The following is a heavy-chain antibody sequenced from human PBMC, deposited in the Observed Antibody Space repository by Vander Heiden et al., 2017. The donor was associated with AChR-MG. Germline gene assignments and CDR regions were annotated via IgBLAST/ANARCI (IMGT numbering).Heavy chain of an antibody. J-gene: IGHJ3*02. CDR2: ISSSGSTI. D-gene: IGHD4-17*01. Sequence: EVQLVESGGGLVQHGGSLRLSCAASGFTFSSYEMNWVRQAPGNGLELVSYISSSGSTIYYADSVKGRFTISRDNAKNSLYLQMNSLRAEDTAVYYCARDPIPYGDYAFDIWGQGTMVTVSS. CDR1: GFTFSSYE. CDR3: ARDPIPYGDYAFDI. V-gene: IGHV3-48*03.